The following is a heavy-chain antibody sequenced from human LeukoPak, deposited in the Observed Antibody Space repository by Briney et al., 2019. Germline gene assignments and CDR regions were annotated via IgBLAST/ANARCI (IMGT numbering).Heavy chain of an antibody. J-gene: IGHJ4*02. CDR2: ILGSGGST. Sequence: GGSLRLSCAASGFTFSNYAMSWVRQTPGKGLEWVSAILGSGGSTYYADSVKGRFTVSRDNSKSTLYLQMNSLRAEDTALYYCAKWGDYDVLTGYYVPDYWGQGTLVTVSS. V-gene: IGHV3-23*01. D-gene: IGHD3-9*01. CDR1: GFTFSNYA. CDR3: AKWGDYDVLTGYYVPDY.